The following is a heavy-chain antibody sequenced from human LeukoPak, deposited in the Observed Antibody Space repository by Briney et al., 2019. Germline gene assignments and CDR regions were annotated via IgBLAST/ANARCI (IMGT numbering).Heavy chain of an antibody. V-gene: IGHV4-39*07. CDR2: IYYSGST. D-gene: IGHD6-19*01. J-gene: IGHJ4*02. CDR3: ARDSSGWYGGSDY. Sequence: KPSETLSLTCTVSGGSISSSSYYWGWIRQPPGKGLEWIGSIYYSGSTYYNPSLKSRVTISVDTAKNQFSLKLSSVTAADTAVYYCARDSSGWYGGSDYWGQGTLVTVSS. CDR1: GGSISSSSYY.